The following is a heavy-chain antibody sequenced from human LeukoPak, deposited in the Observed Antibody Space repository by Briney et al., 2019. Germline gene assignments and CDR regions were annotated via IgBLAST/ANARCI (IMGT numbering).Heavy chain of an antibody. Sequence: GGSLRLSXAASGFTLCYYWMHWVRQGPGKGLVWLSTISGDGSTTHYADSVKGRFTISRDNAKNTLYLEMNSLRAEDTAVYYCARDSRNEGFDPWGQGTLVTVSS. J-gene: IGHJ5*02. CDR2: ISGDGSTT. CDR3: ARDSRNEGFDP. D-gene: IGHD1-1*01. V-gene: IGHV3-74*01. CDR1: GFTLCYYW.